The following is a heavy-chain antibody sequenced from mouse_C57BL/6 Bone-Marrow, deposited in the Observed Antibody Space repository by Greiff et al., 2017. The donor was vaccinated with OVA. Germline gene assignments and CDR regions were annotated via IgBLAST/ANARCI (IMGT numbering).Heavy chain of an antibody. CDR2: ISSGSSTI. J-gene: IGHJ2*01. CDR3: ARRDDYDGDY. Sequence: EVKVVESGGGLVKPGGSLKLSCAASGFTFSDYGMHWVRQAPEKGLEWVAYISSGSSTIYYADTVKGRFTISRDNAKNTLFLQMTSLRSEDTAMYYCARRDDYDGDYWGQGTTLTVSS. CDR1: GFTFSDYG. V-gene: IGHV5-17*01. D-gene: IGHD2-4*01.